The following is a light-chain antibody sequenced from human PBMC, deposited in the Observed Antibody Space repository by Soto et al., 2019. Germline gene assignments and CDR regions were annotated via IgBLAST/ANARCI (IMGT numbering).Light chain of an antibody. CDR1: SSDVGGYDY. CDR2: DVT. V-gene: IGLV2-11*01. J-gene: IGLJ1*01. CDR3: CSYGGSFPEV. Sequence: QSALTQPPSVSGSPGQSVTISCTGTSSDVGGYDYVSWYQQRPGKAPKLLIYDVTKRPSGVPDRFSGSKSGNTASLTISGLQAEDEADFYCCSYGGSFPEVFGTGTKVTVL.